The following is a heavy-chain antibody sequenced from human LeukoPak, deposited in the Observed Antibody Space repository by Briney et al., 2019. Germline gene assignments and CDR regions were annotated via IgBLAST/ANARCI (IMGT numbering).Heavy chain of an antibody. V-gene: IGHV1-8*01. CDR2: MYPDSGNT. CDR3: ARGFRGVIITAYYYYYMDV. J-gene: IGHJ6*03. Sequence: ASVKVSCKASGYTFTSYDINWVRQATGQGLEWMGWMYPDSGNTGYAQKFQGRVTMTRNTSLSTAYMELSSLRSEDTAVYYCARGFRGVIITAYYYYYMDVWGKGTTVTVSS. CDR1: GYTFTSYD. D-gene: IGHD3-10*01.